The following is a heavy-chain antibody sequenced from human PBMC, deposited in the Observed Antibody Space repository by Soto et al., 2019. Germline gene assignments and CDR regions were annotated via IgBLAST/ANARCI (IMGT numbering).Heavy chain of an antibody. CDR3: AKAHNSGWSQSPGS. Sequence: GGSLRLSCAASGFTFSSYVMHWVRQAPGKGLEWVSVISFDGSNKYYVDSVKGRFTISRDNSKNTLYLDMNSLRLEDTVVYYSAKAHNSGWSQSPGSWGQGTLVTVSS. V-gene: IGHV3-30*18. D-gene: IGHD6-19*01. CDR1: GFTFSSYV. J-gene: IGHJ4*02. CDR2: ISFDGSNK.